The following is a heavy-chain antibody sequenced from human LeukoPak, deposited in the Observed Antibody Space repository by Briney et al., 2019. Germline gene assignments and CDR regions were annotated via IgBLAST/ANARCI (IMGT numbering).Heavy chain of an antibody. Sequence: SGGSLRLSCTASGFTFSSYWMSWVRQAPGKGLEWVANIKQDGGEKYYVDSVKGRFTISRDNAKNSLYLQMNSLRAEDTAVYYCAKDLGYCSSTSCYPYFQHWGQGTLVTVSS. CDR1: GFTFSSYW. D-gene: IGHD2-2*01. CDR2: IKQDGGEK. CDR3: AKDLGYCSSTSCYPYFQH. V-gene: IGHV3-7*01. J-gene: IGHJ1*01.